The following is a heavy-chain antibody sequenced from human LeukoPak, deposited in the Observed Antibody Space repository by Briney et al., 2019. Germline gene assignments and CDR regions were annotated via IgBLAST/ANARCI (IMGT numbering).Heavy chain of an antibody. CDR3: ARGREYCSSTSCYLVDAFDI. V-gene: IGHV1-69*05. CDR1: GGTFSSYA. CDR2: IIPIFGTA. J-gene: IGHJ3*02. Sequence: GASVKVSCKASGGTFSSYAISWVRQAPGQGLEWMGGIIPIFGTANYAQKFQGRVTITTDESTSTAYMELSSLRSEDTAVYYCARGREYCSSTSCYLVDAFDIWGQGTIVTVSS. D-gene: IGHD2-2*01.